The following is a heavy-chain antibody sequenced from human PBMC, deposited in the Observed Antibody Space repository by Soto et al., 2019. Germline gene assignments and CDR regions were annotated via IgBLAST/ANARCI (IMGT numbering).Heavy chain of an antibody. J-gene: IGHJ5*02. D-gene: IGHD3-22*01. V-gene: IGHV1-69*02. Sequence: ASVKVSCKASGGTFSSYTISWVRQAPGQGLEWMGRIIPILGIANYAQKFQGRVTITADKSTSTAYMELSSLRSEDTAVYYCASAYDSSPIWFDPWGQGTLVTVSS. CDR1: GGTFSSYT. CDR2: IIPILGIA. CDR3: ASAYDSSPIWFDP.